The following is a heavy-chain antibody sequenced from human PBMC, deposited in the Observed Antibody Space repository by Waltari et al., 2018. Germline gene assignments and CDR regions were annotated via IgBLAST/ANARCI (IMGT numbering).Heavy chain of an antibody. Sequence: QVQLVESGGGVVQPGRSLRLSCAASGFTFSSYAMHWVRQAPGKGLEWVAVISYDGSNKYYADSVKGRFTISRDNSKNTLYLQMNSLRAEDTAVYYCARGATTVTEDYWGQGTLVTVSS. CDR1: GFTFSSYA. CDR2: ISYDGSNK. J-gene: IGHJ4*02. CDR3: ARGATTVTEDY. D-gene: IGHD4-17*01. V-gene: IGHV3-30-3*01.